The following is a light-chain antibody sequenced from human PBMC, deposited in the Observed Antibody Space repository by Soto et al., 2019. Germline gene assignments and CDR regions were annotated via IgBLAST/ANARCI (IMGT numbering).Light chain of an antibody. CDR3: QSYDSSLSGAYV. Sequence: QSVLTQPPSVSGAPGQRVTISCTGSSSNIGAGYDVHWYQQLPGTAPKLLIYGNNNRPSGVPDRFSGSKSGTSAYLAITGLQAEDEADYYCQSYDSSLSGAYVFGTGTKLTVL. CDR1: SSNIGAGYD. V-gene: IGLV1-40*01. CDR2: GNN. J-gene: IGLJ1*01.